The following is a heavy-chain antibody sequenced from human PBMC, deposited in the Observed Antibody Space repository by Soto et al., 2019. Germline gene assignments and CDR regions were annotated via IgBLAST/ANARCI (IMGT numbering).Heavy chain of an antibody. J-gene: IGHJ3*02. CDR2: IIPIFGTA. D-gene: IGHD3-22*01. V-gene: IGHV1-69*13. Sequence: SVKVSCKASGGTFSSYAISWVRQAPGQGLEWMGGIIPIFGTANYAQKFQGRVTITADESTSTAYMELSSLRSEDTAVYYCATDLGGYYASPGYLGSAFDIWGQGTMATVSS. CDR3: ATDLGGYYASPGYLGSAFDI. CDR1: GGTFSSYA.